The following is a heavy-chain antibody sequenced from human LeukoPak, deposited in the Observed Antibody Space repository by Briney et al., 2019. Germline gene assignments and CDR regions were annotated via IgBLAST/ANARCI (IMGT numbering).Heavy chain of an antibody. J-gene: IGHJ4*02. V-gene: IGHV4-39*01. Sequence: PSETLSLTCTVSGGSISSSSYYWGWIRQPPGKGLESIGNIYYSGSTYYNPSLKSRITISVDTSKNQFSLKLSSVTAADTAVYYCVNVLLWFGELLFPLYFDYWGQGTLVTVSS. CDR2: IYYSGST. CDR1: GGSISSSSYY. CDR3: VNVLLWFGELLFPLYFDY. D-gene: IGHD3-10*01.